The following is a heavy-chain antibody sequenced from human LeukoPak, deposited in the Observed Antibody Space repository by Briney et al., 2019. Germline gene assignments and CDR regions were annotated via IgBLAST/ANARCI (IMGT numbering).Heavy chain of an antibody. CDR3: AKNRIYNESSVYYWAFAP. V-gene: IGHV1-46*01. CDR1: GYTFTSYY. D-gene: IGHD3-22*01. J-gene: IGHJ5*02. Sequence: ASVKVSCKASGYTFTSYYMHWVRQAPGQGLEWMGIINPSGGSTSYAQKFQGRVTMTRDTSTSTVYMELSSLRSEDTAVYYCAKNRIYNESSVYYWAFAPGGRGPLSTVSS. CDR2: INPSGGST.